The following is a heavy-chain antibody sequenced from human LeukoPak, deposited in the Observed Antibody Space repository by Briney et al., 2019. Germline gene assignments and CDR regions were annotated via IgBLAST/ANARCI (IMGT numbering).Heavy chain of an antibody. V-gene: IGHV3-9*01. CDR1: GFIFDDYA. J-gene: IGHJ2*01. CDR2: INWNSGTL. D-gene: IGHD3-10*01. CDR3: ARGLGGDQGYFDL. Sequence: GRSLRLSCAASGFIFDDYAMHWVRQAPGKGLEWVSTINWNSGTLAYADSVRGRFTISRDNAKNSLYLQMNSLRTEDTALYYCARGLGGDQGYFDLWGRGTLATVSS.